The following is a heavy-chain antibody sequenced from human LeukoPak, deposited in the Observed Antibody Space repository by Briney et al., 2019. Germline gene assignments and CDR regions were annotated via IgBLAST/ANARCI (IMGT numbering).Heavy chain of an antibody. CDR1: GFTFDDYA. J-gene: IGHJ4*02. CDR2: ISWNSGSI. V-gene: IGHV3-9*01. Sequence: GGSLRLSCAASGFTFDDYAMHWVRQAPGKGLEWVSGISWNSGSIGYADSVKGRFTISRDNAKNSLYLQMNSLRAEDTAVYYCAKELTTNDYSNSSSAYWGQGTLVTVSS. D-gene: IGHD4-11*01. CDR3: AKELTTNDYSNSSSAY.